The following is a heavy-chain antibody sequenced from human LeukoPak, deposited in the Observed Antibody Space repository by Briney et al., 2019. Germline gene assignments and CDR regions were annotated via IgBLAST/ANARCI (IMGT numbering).Heavy chain of an antibody. D-gene: IGHD4-17*01. CDR1: GFTFSSYA. Sequence: GGSLRLSCAASGFTFSSYAMSWVRQAPGKGLEWVSAISGSGGSTYYADSVKGRFTISRDNSKNTLYLQMNSLRAEDTAVYYCAKNDYGDYYYYGMDVWGQGTTVTVSS. J-gene: IGHJ6*02. CDR2: ISGSGGST. V-gene: IGHV3-23*01. CDR3: AKNDYGDYYYYGMDV.